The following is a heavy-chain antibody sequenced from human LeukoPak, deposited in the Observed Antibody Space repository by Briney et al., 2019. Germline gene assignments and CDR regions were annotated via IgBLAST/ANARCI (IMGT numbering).Heavy chain of an antibody. CDR2: IYYSGST. D-gene: IGHD3-3*01. V-gene: IGHV4-31*03. J-gene: IGHJ4*02. CDR3: ARVSGDFWSGYYQVDY. Sequence: SETLSLTCTVSGGSISSGGYDWSWIRQHPGKGLEWIGYIYYSGSTYYNPSLKSRVTISVDTSKNQFSLKLSSVTAADTAVYYCARVSGDFWSGYYQVDYWGQGTLVTVSS. CDR1: GGSISSGGYD.